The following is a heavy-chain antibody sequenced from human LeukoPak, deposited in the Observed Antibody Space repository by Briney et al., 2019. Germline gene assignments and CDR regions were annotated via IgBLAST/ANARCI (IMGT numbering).Heavy chain of an antibody. D-gene: IGHD3-10*01. CDR2: IYYSGST. V-gene: IGHV4-30-4*01. J-gene: IGHJ6*02. CDR3: ARDLRDYYGSGSYYGYYYYGMDV. CDR1: GGSISSGDYY. Sequence: SQTLSLTCTVSGGSISSGDYYWSWIRQPPGKGLEWIGYIYYSGSTYFNPSLKSRVTISVDTSKNQFSLKLSSVTAADTAVYYCARDLRDYYGSGSYYGYYYYGMDVWGQGTTVTVSS.